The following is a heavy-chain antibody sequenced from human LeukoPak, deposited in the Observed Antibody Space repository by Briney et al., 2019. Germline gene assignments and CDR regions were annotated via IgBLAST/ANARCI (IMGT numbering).Heavy chain of an antibody. CDR2: INPNSGGT. Sequence: ASVKVSCKASGYTFTGYYMHWVRQAPGQGLEWMGWINPNSGGTNYAQKFQGRVTMTRDTSISTAYMELSRLRSDDTAVYYCARDRGIVVVPAARMDVWGNGTTVTVSS. D-gene: IGHD2-2*01. CDR1: GYTFTGYY. CDR3: ARDRGIVVVPAARMDV. V-gene: IGHV1-2*02. J-gene: IGHJ6*04.